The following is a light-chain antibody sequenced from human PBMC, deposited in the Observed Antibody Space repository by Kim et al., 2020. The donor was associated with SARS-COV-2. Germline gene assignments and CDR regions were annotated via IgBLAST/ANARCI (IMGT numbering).Light chain of an antibody. CDR1: QSVSSSY. J-gene: IGKJ1*01. CDR2: GAS. Sequence: SPGERATLSCRASQSVSSSYLAWYQQKPGQAPRLLIYGASSRATGIPDRFSGSGSGTDFILTISRLEPEDCAVYYCQQYGNSPQTFGQGTKVDIK. CDR3: QQYGNSPQT. V-gene: IGKV3-20*01.